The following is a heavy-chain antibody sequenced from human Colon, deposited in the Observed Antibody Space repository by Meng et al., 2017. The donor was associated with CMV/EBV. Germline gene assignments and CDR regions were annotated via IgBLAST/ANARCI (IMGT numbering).Heavy chain of an antibody. V-gene: IGHV1-2*02. D-gene: IGHD6-25*01. J-gene: IGHJ4*02. CDR2: INPNSGGT. Sequence: ASVKVSCKASGYTFTGYYIHWVRQAPGQGLEWMGWINPNSGGTYYAQKLQGRVTMTRDTSISTAYMELSSLTSDDTAVYFCARNRSGNYWGQGTLVTVSS. CDR1: GYTFTGYY. CDR3: ARNRSGNY.